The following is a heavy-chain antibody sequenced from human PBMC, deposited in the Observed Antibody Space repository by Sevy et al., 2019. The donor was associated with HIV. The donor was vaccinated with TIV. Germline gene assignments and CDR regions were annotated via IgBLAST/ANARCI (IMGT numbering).Heavy chain of an antibody. CDR1: GFRFNVYS. V-gene: IGHV3-48*02. J-gene: IGHJ4*01. CDR2: LTSDERTE. D-gene: IGHD6-19*01. Sequence: GGSLRLSCAASGFRFNVYSMNWVRQAPGKGLEWVSYLTSDERTEYYADSVKGRFTTSRDNARNSLFLQMNSLRDEDTAIYYCARSVEGNFDYWGHGALVTVSS. CDR3: ARSVEGNFDY.